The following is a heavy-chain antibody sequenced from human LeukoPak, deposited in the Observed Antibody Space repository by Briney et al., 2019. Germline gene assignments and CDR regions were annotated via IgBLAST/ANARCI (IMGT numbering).Heavy chain of an antibody. J-gene: IGHJ5*02. CDR3: ARDGYSGRFDP. CDR2: INPKSGDT. Sequence: GASVKVSCKGSGYTFSGYYMHWVRQAPGQRLEWMGWINPKSGDTKYAQKFQGRVTMTRDTSISTAYMELSRLRSDDTAVYYCARDGYSGRFDPWGQGTLVTVSS. V-gene: IGHV1-2*02. D-gene: IGHD1-26*01. CDR1: GYTFSGYY.